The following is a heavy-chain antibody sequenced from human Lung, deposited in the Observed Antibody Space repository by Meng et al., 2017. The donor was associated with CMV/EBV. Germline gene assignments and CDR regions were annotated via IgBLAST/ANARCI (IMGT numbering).Heavy chain of an antibody. V-gene: IGHV1-2*02. CDR2: INPNSGGT. CDR3: ARAEVDCSGGSCYHN. D-gene: IGHD2-15*01. CDR1: GYTFTGYY. Sequence: ASVXVSXKDSGYTFTGYYMHWVRQAPGQGLEWMGWINPNSGGTNYAQKFQGRVTMTRDTSISTAYMELSRLRSDDTAVYYCARAEVDCSGGSCYHNWGQGXLVTVSS. J-gene: IGHJ4*02.